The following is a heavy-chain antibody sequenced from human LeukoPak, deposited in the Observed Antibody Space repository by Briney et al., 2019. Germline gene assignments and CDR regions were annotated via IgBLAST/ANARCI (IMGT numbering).Heavy chain of an antibody. D-gene: IGHD5-24*01. CDR3: AKDSLEEMATIAGGFDSGFDY. V-gene: IGHV3-43*02. CDR1: GFTFDDYA. CDR2: VSGDGGST. Sequence: GGSLRLSCAASGFTFDDYAMHWVSHAPGKGLESVSLVSGDGGSTYYADSVKGRFTISRDNSKNSLYLQMNSLRTEDTALYYCAKDSLEEMATIAGGFDSGFDYWGQGTLVTVSS. J-gene: IGHJ4*02.